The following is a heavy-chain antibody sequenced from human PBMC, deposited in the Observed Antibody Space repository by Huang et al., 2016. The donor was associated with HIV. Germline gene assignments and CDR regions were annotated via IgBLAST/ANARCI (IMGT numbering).Heavy chain of an antibody. Sequence: QLQLQESGPGLVKPSETLSLTCSVSGGSISSRSYYWGWIRQPPGKGLEWIGSIYYSGSTFYNPSLKSRVTISVDTSKNQFSLRLSSVTAADTSVYYCARHMDCSSSSCLAGGHERGPFDMWGQGTMVTVSS. CDR3: ARHMDCSSSSCLAGGHERGPFDM. V-gene: IGHV4-39*01. J-gene: IGHJ3*02. CDR2: IYYSGST. CDR1: GGSISSRSYY. D-gene: IGHD2-2*01.